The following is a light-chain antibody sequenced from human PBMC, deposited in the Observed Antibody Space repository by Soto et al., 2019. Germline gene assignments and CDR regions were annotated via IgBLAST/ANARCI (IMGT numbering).Light chain of an antibody. J-gene: IGLJ3*02. CDR1: SSNIGSKT. CDR2: SNN. CDR3: AAWDDSLNGVV. V-gene: IGLV1-44*01. Sequence: QSVLTQPPSASGTPGQRVTFSCSGSSSNIGSKTVNWYQQLPGTAPKLLIYSNNQRPSGVPDRFSGSESGTSASLAISGLQSEDEADYYCAAWDDSLNGVVFGGGTKVTVL.